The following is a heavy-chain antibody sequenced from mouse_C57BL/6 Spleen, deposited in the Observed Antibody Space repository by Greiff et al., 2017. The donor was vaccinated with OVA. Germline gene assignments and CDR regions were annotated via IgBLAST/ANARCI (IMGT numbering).Heavy chain of an antibody. CDR3: ARGGPSHCFDY. J-gene: IGHJ2*01. D-gene: IGHD2-10*02. Sequence: QVQLQQPGAELVMPGASVKLSCKASGYTFTSYWMHWVKQRPGQGLEWIGEIDPSDSYTNYNQKFKGKSTLTVDKSSSTAYMQLSSLTSEDSAVYYCARGGPSHCFDYWGQGTTLTVSS. CDR1: GYTFTSYW. V-gene: IGHV1-69*01. CDR2: IDPSDSYT.